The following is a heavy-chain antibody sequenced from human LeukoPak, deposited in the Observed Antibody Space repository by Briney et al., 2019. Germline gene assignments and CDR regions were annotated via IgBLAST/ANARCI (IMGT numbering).Heavy chain of an antibody. D-gene: IGHD1-14*01. Sequence: GESLKISCKGSGYSFSNYWIGWVRQIPGKGLEWMGIIYPGDSDTKYSPSFQGQVTISADKSISTAYLQWSSLKASDTAIYYCARPNRGAPFDYWGQGTLVTVSS. CDR2: IYPGDSDT. V-gene: IGHV5-51*01. J-gene: IGHJ4*02. CDR3: ARPNRGAPFDY. CDR1: GYSFSNYW.